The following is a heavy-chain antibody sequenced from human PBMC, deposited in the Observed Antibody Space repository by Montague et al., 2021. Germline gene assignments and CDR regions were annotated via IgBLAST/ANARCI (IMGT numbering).Heavy chain of an antibody. Sequence: CAISGDSDCIRFPTRNWDRQTSAVRPHHVGKTCYLSNDYHVYASPVKTRITINPDTSRNQFPLHLKSVTPGDSAVYYCARENLGGEGTDAFDIWGEGTVVTVSS. J-gene: IGHJ3*02. CDR2: TCYLSNDYH. CDR3: ARENLGGEGTDAFDI. D-gene: IGHD1-1*01. V-gene: IGHV6-1*01. CDR1: GDSDCIRFPT.